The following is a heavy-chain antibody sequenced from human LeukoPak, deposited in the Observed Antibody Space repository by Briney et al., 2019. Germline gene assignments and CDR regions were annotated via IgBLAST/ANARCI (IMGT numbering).Heavy chain of an antibody. CDR1: GSTFSGNS. D-gene: IGHD6-19*01. V-gene: IGHV3-48*04. Sequence: GGSLRLSCAASGSTFSGNSMNWVRQAPGKGLEWLSYISSDSNSIYYADSVKGRFTISRDNAKNSLYLQMDSLRAEDTAVYYCAREGSYSSGWYYAFDIWGQGTMVTAAS. CDR3: AREGSYSSGWYYAFDI. CDR2: ISSDSNSI. J-gene: IGHJ3*02.